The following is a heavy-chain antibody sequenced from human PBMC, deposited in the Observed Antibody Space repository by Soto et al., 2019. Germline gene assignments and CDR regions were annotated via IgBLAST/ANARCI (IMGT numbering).Heavy chain of an antibody. V-gene: IGHV3-23*01. CDR2: AGNGGGST. D-gene: IGHD6-13*01. J-gene: IGHJ4*02. CDR1: GFTFSSYV. Sequence: GGSLRLSCAASGFTFSSYVMSWVRQAPGKGLEWVSTAGNGGGSTHYADSVKGRFTISRDDSKNMVYLQMNSLRAEDTAVYYCAKGRGSSGFSFDFWGQGTLVTVSS. CDR3: AKGRGSSGFSFDF.